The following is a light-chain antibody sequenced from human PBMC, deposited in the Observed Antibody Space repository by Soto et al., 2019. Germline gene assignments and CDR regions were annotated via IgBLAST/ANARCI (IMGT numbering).Light chain of an antibody. Sequence: QSVLTQPPSASGTPVQRATISGAGSSSNIGSNYVYWYQQFPGTHPKLLIYRNNHRPSGVPDRFSGSKSGTSASLAISCLRSEDEADYYCAAWDDSLSGRVFGGGTKLNVL. V-gene: IGLV1-47*01. CDR1: SSNIGSNY. J-gene: IGLJ2*01. CDR2: RNN. CDR3: AAWDDSLSGRV.